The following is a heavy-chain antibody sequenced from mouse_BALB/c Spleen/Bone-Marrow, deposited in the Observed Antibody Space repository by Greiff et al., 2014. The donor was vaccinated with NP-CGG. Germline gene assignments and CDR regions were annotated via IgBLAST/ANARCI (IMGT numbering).Heavy chain of an antibody. CDR1: GFTFSSFG. Sequence: DVKLVESGGGLVQPGGSRKLSCAASGFTFSSFGMHWVRQAPEKGLEWVAYISSGSSTIYHADTVKGRFTISRDNPKNTLFLQMTSLRSEDTAMYYCASPYYRYEGACFAYWGQGTLVTVSA. CDR2: ISSGSSTI. D-gene: IGHD2-14*01. V-gene: IGHV5-17*02. CDR3: ASPYYRYEGACFAY. J-gene: IGHJ3*01.